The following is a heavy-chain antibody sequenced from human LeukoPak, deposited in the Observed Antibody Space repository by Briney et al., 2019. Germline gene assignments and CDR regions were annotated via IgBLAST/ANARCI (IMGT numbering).Heavy chain of an antibody. J-gene: IGHJ4*02. CDR2: ISSSSGTI. D-gene: IGHD7-27*01. CDR3: ARDRNWDFDY. CDR1: GFTFSSYS. Sequence: PGGSLRLSCAASGFTFSSYSMNWVRQAPGKGLEWVSYISSSSGTIYYADSVKGRFTISRDNAKNSLYLQMNSLRAEDTAVYYCARDRNWDFDYWGQGTLVTVSS. V-gene: IGHV3-48*01.